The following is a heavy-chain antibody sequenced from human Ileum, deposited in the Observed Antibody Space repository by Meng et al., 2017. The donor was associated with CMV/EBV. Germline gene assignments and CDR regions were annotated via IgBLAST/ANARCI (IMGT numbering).Heavy chain of an antibody. Sequence: GESLKISCAASGLTFSNFGMHWVRQAPGKGLEWVAFIRYDGSNKYYADSMKGRFTISRDNSKNTLYLQLDSLRAEDTAVYYCVQGGYCSSTTCYNLGWFAPWGQGTPVTVSS. V-gene: IGHV3-30*02. CDR3: VQGGYCSSTTCYNLGWFAP. CDR1: GLTFSNFG. J-gene: IGHJ5*02. D-gene: IGHD2-2*03. CDR2: IRYDGSNK.